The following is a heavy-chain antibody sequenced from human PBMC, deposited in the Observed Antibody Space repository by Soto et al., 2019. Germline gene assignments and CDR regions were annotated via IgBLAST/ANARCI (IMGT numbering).Heavy chain of an antibody. D-gene: IGHD3-10*01. CDR1: GGSISSGGYY. CDR2: IYYSGST. Sequence: PSETLSLTCTVSGGSISSGGYYWSWIRQHPGKGLEWIGYIYYSGSTYYNPSLKSRVTISVDTSKNQFSLKLSSVTAADTAVYYCARAWGSGSYYGQADAFDIWGQGTMVTVSS. CDR3: ARAWGSGSYYGQADAFDI. J-gene: IGHJ3*02. V-gene: IGHV4-31*03.